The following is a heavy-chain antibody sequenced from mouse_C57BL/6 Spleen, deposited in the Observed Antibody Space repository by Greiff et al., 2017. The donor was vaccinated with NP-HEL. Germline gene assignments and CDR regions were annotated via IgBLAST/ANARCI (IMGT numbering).Heavy chain of an antibody. J-gene: IGHJ2*01. Sequence: QVQLQQSGAELVRPGASVTLSCKASGYTFTDYEMHWVKQTPVHGLEWIGAIDPETGGTAYNQKFKGKAILTADKSSSTAYMELRSLTSEDSAVYYCTGSRRYDGSVFDYWGQGTTLTVSA. CDR1: GYTFTDYE. CDR3: TGSRRYDGSVFDY. CDR2: IDPETGGT. V-gene: IGHV1-15*01. D-gene: IGHD1-1*01.